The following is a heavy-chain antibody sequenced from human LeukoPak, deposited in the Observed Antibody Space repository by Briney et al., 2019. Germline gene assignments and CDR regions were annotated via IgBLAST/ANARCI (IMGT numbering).Heavy chain of an antibody. D-gene: IGHD6-6*01. Sequence: SVKVSCKASGGTSSSYAISWVRQAPGQGLEWMGGIIPIFGRANYAQKFQGRVTITTDESTSTAYMELSSLRSEDTAVYYCARLGGYSSSPMDVWGKGTTVTVSS. V-gene: IGHV1-69*05. J-gene: IGHJ6*03. CDR2: IIPIFGRA. CDR3: ARLGGYSSSPMDV. CDR1: GGTSSSYA.